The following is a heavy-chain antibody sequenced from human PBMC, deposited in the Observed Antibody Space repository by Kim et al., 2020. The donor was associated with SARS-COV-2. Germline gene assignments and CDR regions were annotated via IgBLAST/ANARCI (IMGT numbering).Heavy chain of an antibody. CDR3: ARVRDSGYPFDY. J-gene: IGHJ4*02. D-gene: IGHD5-12*01. Sequence: YYNPSLKSRVTISVDTSKNQFSLKLSSVTAADTAVYYCARVRDSGYPFDYWGQGTLVTVSS. V-gene: IGHV4-30-2*04.